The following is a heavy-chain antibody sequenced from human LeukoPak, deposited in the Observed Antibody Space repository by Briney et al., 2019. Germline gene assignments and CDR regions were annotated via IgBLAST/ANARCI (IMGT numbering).Heavy chain of an antibody. Sequence: SGPVLVKPTETLTMTCTVSGFSLSNARMGVSWIRQPPGKALEWLAHIFWNDEKSYSTSLKSRLTISKDTSKSQVVLTMTNMDPVDTATYYCARIATHTALVTNWFAPWGQGTLVTVSS. V-gene: IGHV2-26*01. CDR1: GFSLSNARMG. J-gene: IGHJ5*02. CDR2: IFWNDEK. D-gene: IGHD5-18*01. CDR3: ARIATHTALVTNWFAP.